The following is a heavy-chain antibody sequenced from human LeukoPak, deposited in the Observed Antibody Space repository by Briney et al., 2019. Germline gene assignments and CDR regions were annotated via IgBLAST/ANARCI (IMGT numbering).Heavy chain of an antibody. CDR2: INARGDNT. J-gene: IGHJ4*02. CDR3: AKEKGFMNPFVY. CDR1: GFTFSSYG. V-gene: IGHV3-23*01. Sequence: PGGSLRLSCAASGFTFSSYGMGWGREAPGKGLEGGSAINARGDNTYYADSVKSGFTISRDNSKNTLYLQINSRRAEDTTVYYCAKEKGFMNPFVYWGPGTLVTVSS.